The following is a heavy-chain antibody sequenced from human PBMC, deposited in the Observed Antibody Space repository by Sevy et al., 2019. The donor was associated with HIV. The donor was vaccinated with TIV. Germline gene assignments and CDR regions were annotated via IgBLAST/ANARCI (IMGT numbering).Heavy chain of an antibody. J-gene: IGHJ4*02. V-gene: IGHV4-59*01. CDR3: ARVFPGYSSGWYYFDY. D-gene: IGHD6-19*01. CDR2: IYNSGST. CDR1: GGSISSYY. Sequence: SETLSLTCTVSGGSISSYYWSWIRQPPGKGLEWIGYIYNSGSTNYNPSLKSRATISVDTSKNQFSLKLSSVTAADTAVYYCARVFPGYSSGWYYFDYWGQGTLVTVSS.